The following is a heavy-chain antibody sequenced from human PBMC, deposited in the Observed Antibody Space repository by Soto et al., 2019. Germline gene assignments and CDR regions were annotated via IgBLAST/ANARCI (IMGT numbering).Heavy chain of an antibody. CDR3: AREWRVVGIKMGDAFDI. J-gene: IGHJ3*02. CDR2: IIPIFGIA. Sequence: ASVKVSCKASGGTFSSYAISWVRQAPGQGLEWMGGIIPIFGIANYAQKFQGRVTITADKSTSTAYMELSSLRSEDTAVYYCAREWRVVGIKMGDAFDIWGQGTMVTVSS. V-gene: IGHV1-69*10. D-gene: IGHD1-26*01. CDR1: GGTFSSYA.